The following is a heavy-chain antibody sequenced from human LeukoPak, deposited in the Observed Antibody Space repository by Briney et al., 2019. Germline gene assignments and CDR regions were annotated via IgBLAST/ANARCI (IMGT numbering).Heavy chain of an antibody. CDR2: ISYDGSNK. J-gene: IGHJ3*01. Sequence: PGGSLRLSCAASGFTFSSYGMHWVRQAPGKGLEWVAVISYDGSNKYYADSVKGRFTISRDNAKNSLYLQMNSLRAEDTAVYYCATITTGLWGQGTMVTVSS. CDR1: GFTFSSYG. V-gene: IGHV3-30*03. CDR3: ATITTGL. D-gene: IGHD3-22*01.